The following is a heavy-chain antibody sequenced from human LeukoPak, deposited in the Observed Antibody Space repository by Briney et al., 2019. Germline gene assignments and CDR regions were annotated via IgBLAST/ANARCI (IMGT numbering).Heavy chain of an antibody. CDR2: ISYDGPNN. Sequence: ARSLRLSCAASGFTFNNYGMHCVRQPPDKGLEWVAAISYDGPNNYYADSVKGRFTISRDNSKHTPYLQMNSRRTEDTAVYYCAKGVARFGYGALLDYWGQETLVTVSS. J-gene: IGHJ4*02. D-gene: IGHD4/OR15-4a*01. CDR3: AKGVARFGYGALLDY. CDR1: GFTFNNYG. V-gene: IGHV3-30*18.